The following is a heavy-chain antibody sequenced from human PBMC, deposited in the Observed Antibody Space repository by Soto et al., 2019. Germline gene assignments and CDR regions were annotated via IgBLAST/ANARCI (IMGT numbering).Heavy chain of an antibody. V-gene: IGHV3-74*01. CDR1: GFTFSSYW. CDR3: ARGGWDHAFDI. Sequence: GGSLRLSCAASGFTFSSYWMHWVRQAPGSGLVWVSRIGDDGTSTIYADSVKGRFTISRDNAKNTVYLQMNSLRAEDTAVYYCARGGWDHAFDIWGQGTMVTVSS. D-gene: IGHD6-19*01. J-gene: IGHJ3*02. CDR2: IGDDGTST.